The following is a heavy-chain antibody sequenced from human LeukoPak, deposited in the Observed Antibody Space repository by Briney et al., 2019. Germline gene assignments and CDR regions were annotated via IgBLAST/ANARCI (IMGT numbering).Heavy chain of an antibody. CDR2: ISYDGSNK. Sequence: GGSLRLSCAASGFTFSTYTMHWVRQAPGKGLEWVAVISYDGSNKYYADSVKGRFTISRDNSKNTLYLQMNSLRAEDTAVYYCAKVSGEFDYWGQGTLVTVSS. V-gene: IGHV3-30*04. J-gene: IGHJ4*02. CDR3: AKVSGEFDY. D-gene: IGHD3-10*01. CDR1: GFTFSTYT.